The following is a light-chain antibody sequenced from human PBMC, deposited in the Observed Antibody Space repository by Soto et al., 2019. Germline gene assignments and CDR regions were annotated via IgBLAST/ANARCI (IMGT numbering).Light chain of an antibody. CDR2: EVS. CDR3: SSYGGSNTVV. Sequence: QSALTQPPSPSGLPGQSATSSTPGSTSAVGGYNYVSWYQQHPGKAPKLMIYEVSKRPSGVPDRLSGSKSGNTASLTVSGLQAEDEADYYCSSYGGSNTVVFGGGTKLTVL. V-gene: IGLV2-8*01. CDR1: TSAVGGYNY. J-gene: IGLJ2*01.